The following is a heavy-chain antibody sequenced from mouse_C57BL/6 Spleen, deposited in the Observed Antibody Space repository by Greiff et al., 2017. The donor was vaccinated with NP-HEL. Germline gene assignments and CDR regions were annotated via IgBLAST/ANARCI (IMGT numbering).Heavy chain of an antibody. J-gene: IGHJ4*01. V-gene: IGHV5-17*01. Sequence: EVQGVESGGGLVKPGGSLKLSCAASGFTFSDYGMHWVRQAPEKALEWVAYISSGSSTIYYADTVKGRFTISRDNAKNTLFLQMTSLRSEDTAMYYCARPDWDGYYAMDYWGQGTSVTVSS. CDR2: ISSGSSTI. D-gene: IGHD4-1*01. CDR3: ARPDWDGYYAMDY. CDR1: GFTFSDYG.